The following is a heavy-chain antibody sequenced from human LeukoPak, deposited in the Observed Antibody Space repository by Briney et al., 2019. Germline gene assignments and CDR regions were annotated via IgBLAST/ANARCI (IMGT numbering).Heavy chain of an antibody. V-gene: IGHV3-11*01. Sequence: GGSLRLSCAASGFTFNDYYMSWIRQAPGKGLEWVSYISSSGSTIYYADSVKGRFTISRDNAKNSLYLQMNSLRAEDTAVYYCARDRRYCSGGSCFPYAFDIWGQGTMVTVSS. CDR3: ARDRRYCSGGSCFPYAFDI. CDR1: GFTFNDYY. J-gene: IGHJ3*02. D-gene: IGHD2-15*01. CDR2: ISSSGSTI.